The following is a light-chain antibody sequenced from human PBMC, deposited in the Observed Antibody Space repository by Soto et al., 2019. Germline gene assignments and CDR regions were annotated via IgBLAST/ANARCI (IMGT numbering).Light chain of an antibody. CDR2: DAS. J-gene: IGKJ1*01. CDR3: QQYNSYSL. CDR1: QSISSW. V-gene: IGKV1-5*01. Sequence: DIQMTQSPSTLSASVGDRVTITCRASQSISSWLAWYQQKPGKAPKLLIYDASSLESGVPSRFSGSGSGTEFTLTISSLQLDDFATYYCQQYNSYSLFGQGTKVEIK.